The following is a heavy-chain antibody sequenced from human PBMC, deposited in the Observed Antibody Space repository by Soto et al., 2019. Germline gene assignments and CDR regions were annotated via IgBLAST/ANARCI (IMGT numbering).Heavy chain of an antibody. CDR1: GASISSGDYY. D-gene: IGHD3-9*01. J-gene: IGHJ6*02. V-gene: IGHV4-30-4*01. CDR3: ARYGGGPLLQYFSGSLYGMDV. Sequence: SETLSLTCTVSGASISSGDYYWSWIRQPPGKGLEWIGYIYYSGSTYYNPSLKSRLSISVDTSKNQFSLRLSSVTAADTAVYYCARYGGGPLLQYFSGSLYGMDVWGQGTTVTVSS. CDR2: IYYSGST.